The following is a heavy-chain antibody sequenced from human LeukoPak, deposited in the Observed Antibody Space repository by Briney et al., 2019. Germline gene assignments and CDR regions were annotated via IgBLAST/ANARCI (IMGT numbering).Heavy chain of an antibody. CDR1: GGSISSYY. J-gene: IGHJ6*03. V-gene: IGHV4-4*07. CDR2: IYTSGST. CDR3: ARFRENYYYYYMDV. Sequence: PSETLSLICTVSGGSISSYYWSWIRQPAGKGLEWIGRIYTSGSTNYNPSLKSRVAMSVDTSKNQFSLKLSSVTAADTAVYYCARFRENYYYYYMDVWGKGTTVTVSS.